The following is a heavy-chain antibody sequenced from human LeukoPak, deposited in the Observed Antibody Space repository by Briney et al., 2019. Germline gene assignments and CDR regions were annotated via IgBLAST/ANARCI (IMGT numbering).Heavy chain of an antibody. CDR3: ARGGGNVVVPAAIVRWFDP. D-gene: IGHD2-2*02. Sequence: SETLFLTCTVSGGSISSSYWSWIRQPPGKGLEWIAYIYYSGSINYNPSLKSRVTISVDTSKNQFSLKLSSVTAADTAVYYCARGGGNVVVPAAIVRWFDPWGQGTLVTVSS. J-gene: IGHJ5*02. CDR1: GGSISSSY. CDR2: IYYSGSI. V-gene: IGHV4-59*12.